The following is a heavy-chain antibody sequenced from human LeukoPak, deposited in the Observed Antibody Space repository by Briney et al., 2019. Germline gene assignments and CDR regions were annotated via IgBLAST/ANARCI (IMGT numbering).Heavy chain of an antibody. CDR1: GGSISSGSYY. V-gene: IGHV4-61*02. CDR3: ARDHEYSSASGFSFQH. J-gene: IGHJ1*01. D-gene: IGHD6-19*01. Sequence: PSETLPLTCTVSGGSISSGSYYWSWIRQPAGKGLEWIGRIYTSGSTNYNPSLKSRVTISVDTSKNQFSLKLSSVTAADTAVYYCARDHEYSSASGFSFQHWGQGTLVTVSS. CDR2: IYTSGST.